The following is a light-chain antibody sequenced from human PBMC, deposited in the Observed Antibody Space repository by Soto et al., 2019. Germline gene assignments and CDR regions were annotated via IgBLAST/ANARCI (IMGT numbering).Light chain of an antibody. V-gene: IGKV3-20*01. CDR2: GAS. Sequence: ETVSTQSPCTLSLSPAERSTLSCRATQSVSSSYLAWYQQKPGQAPRLLIYGASSRATGIPDRFSGSGSGTDFTLTISRLEPEDFAVYYCQQYGSSSTFGQGTKVDIK. J-gene: IGKJ1*01. CDR1: QSVSSSY. CDR3: QQYGSSST.